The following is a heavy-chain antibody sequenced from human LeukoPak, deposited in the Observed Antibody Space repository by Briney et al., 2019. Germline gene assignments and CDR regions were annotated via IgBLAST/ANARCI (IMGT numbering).Heavy chain of an antibody. V-gene: IGHV3-43*01. CDR1: GFTFDRFT. D-gene: IGHD2-21*02. CDR3: AKEVDCPSDCLFFHS. Sequence: GGSLRLSCAASGFTFDRFTIHWVRQTPGKGLEWVSLINRRGHTFYADSVKGRFTISRDNSRDSVFLQMSSLRPEDTALYHCAKEVDCPSDCLFFHSWGQGTLVTVSS. J-gene: IGHJ4*02. CDR2: INRRGHT.